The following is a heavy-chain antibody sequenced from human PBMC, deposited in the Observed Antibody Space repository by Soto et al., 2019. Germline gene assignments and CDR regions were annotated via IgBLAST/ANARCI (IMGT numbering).Heavy chain of an antibody. CDR3: ASLKYYYDSSGYWGVDYFDY. CDR2: IYHSGST. D-gene: IGHD3-22*01. Sequence: SETLSLTCAVSGGSISSGGYSWSWIRQPPGKGLEWIGYIYHSGSTYYNPSLKSRVTISVDRSKNQFSLKLSSVTAADTAVYYCASLKYYYDSSGYWGVDYFDYWGQGTLVTVSS. V-gene: IGHV4-30-2*01. CDR1: GGSISSGGYS. J-gene: IGHJ4*02.